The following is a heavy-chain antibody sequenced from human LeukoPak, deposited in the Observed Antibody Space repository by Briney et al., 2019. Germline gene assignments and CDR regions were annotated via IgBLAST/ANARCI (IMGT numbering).Heavy chain of an antibody. Sequence: AASVKVSCKASGGTFSSYAISWVRQAPGQGLEWMGGIIPISGTANYAQKFQGRVTITADESTSTAYMELSSLRSEDTAVYYCALQEGSGSYFVRPYYYYGMDVWGQGTTVTVSS. J-gene: IGHJ6*02. V-gene: IGHV1-69*01. CDR3: ALQEGSGSYFVRPYYYYGMDV. CDR2: IIPISGTA. CDR1: GGTFSSYA. D-gene: IGHD3-10*01.